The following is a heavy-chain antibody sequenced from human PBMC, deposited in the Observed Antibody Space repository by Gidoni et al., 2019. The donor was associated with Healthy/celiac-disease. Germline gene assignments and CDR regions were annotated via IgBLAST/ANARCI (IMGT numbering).Heavy chain of an antibody. Sequence: QVQLQQWGAGLLKPSETLSLTCAVYGGSFSGYYWSWIRQPPGKGLEWIGEINHSGSTNYNPSLKSRVTISVDTSKNQFSLKLSSVTAADTAVYYCRVVTRPYYYYGMDVWGQGTTVTVSS. CDR1: GGSFSGYY. D-gene: IGHD3-3*01. J-gene: IGHJ6*02. CDR3: RVVTRPYYYYGMDV. V-gene: IGHV4-34*01. CDR2: INHSGST.